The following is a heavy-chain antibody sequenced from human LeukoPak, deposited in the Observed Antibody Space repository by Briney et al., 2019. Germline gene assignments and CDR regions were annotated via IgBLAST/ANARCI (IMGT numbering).Heavy chain of an antibody. V-gene: IGHV3-21*01. CDR2: ISSSSSYI. CDR1: GFTFSSYS. J-gene: IGHJ4*02. CDR3: ARDLSSIVVVPAAPSH. D-gene: IGHD2-2*01. Sequence: PGGSLRLSCAASGFTFSSYSMNWVRQAPGKGLEWVSSISSSSSYIYYADSVKGRFTISRDNAKSSLYLQMNSLRAEDTAVYYCARDLSSIVVVPAAPSHWGQGTLVTVSS.